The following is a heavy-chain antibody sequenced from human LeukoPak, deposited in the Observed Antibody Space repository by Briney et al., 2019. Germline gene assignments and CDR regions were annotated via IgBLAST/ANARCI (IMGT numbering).Heavy chain of an antibody. D-gene: IGHD6-13*01. J-gene: IGHJ3*02. CDR2: IKQDGSEK. Sequence: PGGSLRLSCAASGFTFSSYEMNWVRQAPGKGLEWVANIKQDGSEKYYVDSVKGRFTISRDNAKNSLYLQMNSLRAEDTAVYYCARGWQQLAAFDIWGQGTMVTVSS. CDR1: GFTFSSYE. CDR3: ARGWQQLAAFDI. V-gene: IGHV3-7*01.